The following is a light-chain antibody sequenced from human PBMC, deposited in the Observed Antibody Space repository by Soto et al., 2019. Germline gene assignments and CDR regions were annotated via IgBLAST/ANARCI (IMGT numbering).Light chain of an antibody. CDR2: AAS. CDR3: QQSYSTPIT. CDR1: ESISSY. V-gene: IGKV1-39*01. Sequence: DFQMTQSPSSLSASVGDRVTITCRASESISSYLNWYQQKPGKAPKLLIYAASSLQSGVPTSFSGSGSGTYFAPTISSLQPEDFATYYCQQSYSTPITFGQGTLLEIK. J-gene: IGKJ5*01.